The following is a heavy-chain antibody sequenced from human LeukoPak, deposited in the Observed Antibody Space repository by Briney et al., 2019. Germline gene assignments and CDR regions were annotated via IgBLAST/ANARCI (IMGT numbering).Heavy chain of an antibody. J-gene: IGHJ4*02. Sequence: PGGSLRLSCAASGFTFSSYWMHWVRQAPGKGLVRVSRISSDGSSTTYADSVKGRFTISRDNAKNTLYLQMNSLRVEDTAMYYCVKDLSVMGDYWGQGTLVTVSS. CDR3: VKDLSVMGDY. CDR1: GFTFSSYW. V-gene: IGHV3-74*01. D-gene: IGHD3-16*01. CDR2: ISSDGSST.